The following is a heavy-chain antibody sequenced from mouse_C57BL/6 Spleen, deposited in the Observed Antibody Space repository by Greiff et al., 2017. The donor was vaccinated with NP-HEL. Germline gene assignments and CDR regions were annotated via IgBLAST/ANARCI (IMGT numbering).Heavy chain of an antibody. CDR3: ARLYDGYYY. J-gene: IGHJ2*01. CDR2: IDPSDSYT. D-gene: IGHD2-3*01. V-gene: IGHV1-50*01. CDR1: GYTFTSYW. Sequence: QVQLQQPGAELVKPGASVKLSCKASGYTFTSYWMQWVKQRPGQGLEWIGEIDPSDSYTNYNQKFKGKATLTVDTSSSTAYMQLSSLTSEDSAVYYCARLYDGYYYWGQGTTLTVSS.